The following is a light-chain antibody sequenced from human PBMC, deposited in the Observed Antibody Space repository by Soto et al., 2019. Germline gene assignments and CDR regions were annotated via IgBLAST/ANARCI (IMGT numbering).Light chain of an antibody. J-gene: IGKJ3*01. CDR3: QQRSNWVT. Sequence: IVMTQSPATLSVSPGERVTLSWRASQSVGRYLAWYQQKPGQAPRLLIYDASNRATGIPARLSGRGSGTDFTLTSSRKEPEDFAVYYCQQRSNWVTFGPGTKVEIK. CDR1: QSVGRY. CDR2: DAS. V-gene: IGKV3-11*01.